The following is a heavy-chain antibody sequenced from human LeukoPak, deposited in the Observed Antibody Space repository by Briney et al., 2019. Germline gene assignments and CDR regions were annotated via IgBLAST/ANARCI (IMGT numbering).Heavy chain of an antibody. CDR3: ARETH. CDR2: ISGSGDNM. J-gene: IGHJ4*02. Sequence: GSLRLSCLASKFTFNNYAMTWVRQAPGKGLEWVSSISGSGDNMDYADSVKGRFTISRDNSENTLYLQMNSLRGEDTAVYYCARETHWGQGTLVTVSS. CDR1: KFTFNNYA. V-gene: IGHV3-23*01.